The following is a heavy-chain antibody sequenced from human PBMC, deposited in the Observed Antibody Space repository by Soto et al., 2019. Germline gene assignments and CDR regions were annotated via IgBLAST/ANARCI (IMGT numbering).Heavy chain of an antibody. Sequence: FGGGRMSKKKGKGLEWMGIIYPADSDTRYSPSFQGQVTISADKSISTAYLQWSSLKASDTAMYYCARHNAPRSSCSLYYCYSGMAVRRQRTTVIVSS. J-gene: IGHJ6*02. CDR3: ARHNAPRSSCSLYYCYSGMAV. CDR2: IYPADSDT. D-gene: IGHD6-13*01. CDR1: FG. V-gene: IGHV5-51*01.